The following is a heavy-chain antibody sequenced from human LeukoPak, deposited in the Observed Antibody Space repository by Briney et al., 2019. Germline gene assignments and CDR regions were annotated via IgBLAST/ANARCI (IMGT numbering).Heavy chain of an antibody. CDR2: IIPIFGTA. Sequence: ASVKVSCKASGGTFSSYAISWVRQAPGQGLEWMGGIIPIFGTANYAQKFQGRVTITADESTSTAYMELSSLRSEDTAVYYCASSAPVAIPSSYYYGMDVWGKGTTVTVSS. V-gene: IGHV1-69*01. CDR3: ASSAPVAIPSSYYYGMDV. J-gene: IGHJ6*04. D-gene: IGHD6-6*01. CDR1: GGTFSSYA.